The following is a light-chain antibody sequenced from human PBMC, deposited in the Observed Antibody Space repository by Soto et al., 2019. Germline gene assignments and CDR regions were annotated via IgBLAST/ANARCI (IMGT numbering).Light chain of an antibody. CDR1: QSVSSSY. CDR2: GAS. Sequence: EIVLTQSPGTLSLSPGERATLSCRASQSVSSSYLAWYQQKPGQAPRLLIYGASSRATGIPDRFSGSGSGTDFTLTISRLEPEDFAVYYCQQYGISLVAFGQGTKVEIK. CDR3: QQYGISLVA. V-gene: IGKV3-20*01. J-gene: IGKJ1*01.